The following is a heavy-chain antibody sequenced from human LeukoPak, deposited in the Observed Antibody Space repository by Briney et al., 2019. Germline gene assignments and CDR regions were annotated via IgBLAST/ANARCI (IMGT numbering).Heavy chain of an antibody. CDR3: ASYYGGNSADAFDI. Sequence: PSETLSLTCAVSGGSISSSNWWTWVRQSPGKGLEWIGEIYRSGSTNYNPSLKSRVTISVDTSKNQFSLKLSSVTAADTAVYYCASYYGGNSADAFDIWGQGTMVTVSS. CDR1: GGSISSSNW. V-gene: IGHV4-4*02. CDR2: IYRSGST. D-gene: IGHD4-23*01. J-gene: IGHJ3*02.